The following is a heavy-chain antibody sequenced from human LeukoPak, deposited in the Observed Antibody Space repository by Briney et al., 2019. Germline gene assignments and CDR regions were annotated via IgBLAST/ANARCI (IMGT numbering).Heavy chain of an antibody. J-gene: IGHJ4*02. CDR2: ISYDGSNK. CDR1: GFTFSSYG. CDR3: AKDQIGWAPGYVSGPLDQ. Sequence: GRSLRLSCAASGFTFSSYGMHWVRQAPGKGLEWVAFISYDGSNKYYPDSVKGRFTISRDNSKNTLYLQMNSLRAEDTAVYYCAKDQIGWAPGYVSGPLDQWGQGTLVTVSS. D-gene: IGHD6-19*01. V-gene: IGHV3-30*18.